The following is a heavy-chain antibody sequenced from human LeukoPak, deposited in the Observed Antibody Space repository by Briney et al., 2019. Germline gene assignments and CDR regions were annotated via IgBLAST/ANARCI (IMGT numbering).Heavy chain of an antibody. CDR2: ITGGHYAT. V-gene: IGHV3-23*01. CDR3: ARDEGVRYCSSTSCLFDY. D-gene: IGHD2-2*01. Sequence: GGSLRLSCAASGFSFSSFAMTCVRQAPGKGLEWVSSITGGHYATYNTDSVKGRFTISRDNAKNSLYPQMNSLRAEDTAVYYCARDEGVRYCSSTSCLFDYWGQGTLVTVSS. J-gene: IGHJ4*02. CDR1: GFSFSSFA.